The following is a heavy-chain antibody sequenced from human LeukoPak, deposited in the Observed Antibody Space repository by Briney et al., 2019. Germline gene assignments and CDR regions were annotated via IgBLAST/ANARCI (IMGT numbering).Heavy chain of an antibody. CDR1: GGSISSSNW. V-gene: IGHV4-4*02. D-gene: IGHD3-10*01. CDR3: ARMSPRYYYGSGGLPGSDY. CDR2: IYHSGST. Sequence: PSETLSLTCAVSGGSISSSNWWSWVRPPPGKGLEWIGEIYHSGSTNYNPSLKSRVTISVDKSKNQFSLKLSSVTAADTAVYYCARMSPRYYYGSGGLPGSDYWGQGTLVTVST. J-gene: IGHJ4*02.